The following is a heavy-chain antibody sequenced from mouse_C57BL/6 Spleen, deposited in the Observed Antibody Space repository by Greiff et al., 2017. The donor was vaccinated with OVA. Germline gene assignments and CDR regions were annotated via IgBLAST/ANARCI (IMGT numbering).Heavy chain of an antibody. J-gene: IGHJ4*01. CDR3: ARSGYYYDAMDY. D-gene: IGHD1-1*01. Sequence: VQLQQPGAELVKPGASVKLSCKASGYTFTSYWMQWVKQRPGQGLEWIGEIDTSDSYTNYNQKFKGKATLTVDTSSSTAYMQLSSLTSEDAAVYDCARSGYYYDAMDYWGQGTSVTVSS. V-gene: IGHV1-50*01. CDR2: IDTSDSYT. CDR1: GYTFTSYW.